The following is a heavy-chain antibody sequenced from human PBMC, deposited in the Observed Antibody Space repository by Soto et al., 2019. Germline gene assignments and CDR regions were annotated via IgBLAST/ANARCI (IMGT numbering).Heavy chain of an antibody. J-gene: IGHJ4*02. CDR3: ARLTEMATILAYFDY. Sequence: SETLSLTCTVSGGSISSYYWSWIRQPPGKGLEWIGYIYYSGSTNYNPSLKSRVTISVDTSKNQFSLKLSSVTAADTAVYYCARLTEMATILAYFDYWGQGTLVTVSS. CDR2: IYYSGST. CDR1: GGSISSYY. D-gene: IGHD5-12*01. V-gene: IGHV4-59*01.